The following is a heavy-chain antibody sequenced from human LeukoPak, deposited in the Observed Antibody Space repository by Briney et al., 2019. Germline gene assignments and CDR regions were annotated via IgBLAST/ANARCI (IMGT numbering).Heavy chain of an antibody. CDR2: ISYDGSNK. D-gene: IGHD2-2*01. Sequence: GGSLRLSCAASGFTFSSYAMHWVRQAPGKGLEWVAVISYDGSNKYYADSVKGRFTISRDNSRNTLYLQMNSLRAEDTAVYYCARDRSQVPADLYYYYGMDVWGKGTTVTVSS. J-gene: IGHJ6*04. CDR1: GFTFSSYA. CDR3: ARDRSQVPADLYYYYGMDV. V-gene: IGHV3-30*04.